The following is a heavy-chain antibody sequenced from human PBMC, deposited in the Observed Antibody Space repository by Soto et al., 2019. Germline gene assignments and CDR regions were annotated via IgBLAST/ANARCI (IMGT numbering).Heavy chain of an antibody. V-gene: IGHV4-4*02. CDR1: GGSISSSNW. CDR2: IYHSGST. J-gene: IGHJ4*02. D-gene: IGHD5-12*01. Sequence: SETLSLTCAVSGGSISSSNWWSWVRQPPGKGLEWIGEIYHSGSTNYNPSLKSRVTISVDKSKNQFSLKLSSVTAADTAVYYCARDRGYSGYEHYYFDYWGQGTLVTVSS. CDR3: ARDRGYSGYEHYYFDY.